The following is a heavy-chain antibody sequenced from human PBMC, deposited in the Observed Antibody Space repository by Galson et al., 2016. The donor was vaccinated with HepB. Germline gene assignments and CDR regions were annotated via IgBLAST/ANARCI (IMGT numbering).Heavy chain of an antibody. CDR2: ISTYGSGT. V-gene: IGHV3-74*01. D-gene: IGHD6-13*01. Sequence: SLRLPCAASGLTFSHYWLHWARQAPGKGPVWVSDISTYGSGTRYADSVKGRFPISRDNAKNTLYLQMNRLRAEDTAVYYCARGLMAAPGIDYWGQGTLVTVSS. CDR1: GLTFSHYW. J-gene: IGHJ4*02. CDR3: ARGLMAAPGIDY.